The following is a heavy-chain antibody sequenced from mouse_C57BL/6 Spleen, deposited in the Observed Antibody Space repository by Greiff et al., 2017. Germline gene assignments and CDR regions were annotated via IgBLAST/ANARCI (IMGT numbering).Heavy chain of an antibody. CDR3: ANGMRRYPGYFDV. J-gene: IGHJ1*03. D-gene: IGHD1-1*01. CDR1: GYSFTDYN. CDR2: INPNYGTT. V-gene: IGHV1-39*01. Sequence: EVQLQQSGPELVKPGASVKISCKASGYSFTDYNMNWVKQSNGKSLEWIGVINPNYGTTSYNQKFKGKATLTVDQSSSTAYMQLNSLTSGDSAVDYGANGMRRYPGYFDVWGTGTTVTVSS.